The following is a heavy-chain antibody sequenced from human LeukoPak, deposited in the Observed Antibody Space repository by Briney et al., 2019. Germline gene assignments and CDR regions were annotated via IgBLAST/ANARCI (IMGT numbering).Heavy chain of an antibody. V-gene: IGHV1-69*06. J-gene: IGHJ5*02. D-gene: IGHD2-2*01. CDR1: GGTFSSYA. CDR2: IIPIFGTA. CDR3: ARALEVPAPPNWFDP. Sequence: SVKVSCKASGGTFSSYAISWVRQAPGQGLEWMGGIIPIFGTANYAQKFQGRVTITADKSTSTAYMGLSSLRSEDTAVYYCARALEVPAPPNWFDPWGQGTLVTVSS.